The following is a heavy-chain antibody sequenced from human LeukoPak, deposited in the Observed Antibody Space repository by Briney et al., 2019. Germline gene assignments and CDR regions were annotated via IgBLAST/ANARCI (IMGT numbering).Heavy chain of an antibody. CDR1: GFTFSNYA. Sequence: GGSLRLSCAASGFTFSNYAIHWIRQGPGKGLKWVAIISYDGTNKYYADSVKGRFSISRDNSKNTLYLQMNSLRPEDTAVYYCTKAVGFGEAYGMDVWGQGTTVTVSS. V-gene: IGHV3-30*18. CDR2: ISYDGTNK. D-gene: IGHD3-10*01. CDR3: TKAVGFGEAYGMDV. J-gene: IGHJ6*02.